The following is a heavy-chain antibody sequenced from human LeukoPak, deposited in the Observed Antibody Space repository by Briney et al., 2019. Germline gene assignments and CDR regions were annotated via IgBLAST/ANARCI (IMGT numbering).Heavy chain of an antibody. CDR2: IYYSGST. CDR1: GGSISSSSYY. CDR3: ARDKGTSGYWYYFDY. Sequence: PSETLSLTCNVSGGSISSSSYYWGWIRQPPGKGLEWIGSIYYSGSTYYNPSLKSRVTISVDTSKNQFSLKLSSVTAADTAVYYCARDKGTSGYWYYFDYWGQGTLVTVSS. J-gene: IGHJ4*02. V-gene: IGHV4-39*07. D-gene: IGHD3-3*01.